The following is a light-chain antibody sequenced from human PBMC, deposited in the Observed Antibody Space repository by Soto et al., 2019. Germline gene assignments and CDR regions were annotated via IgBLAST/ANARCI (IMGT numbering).Light chain of an antibody. CDR1: SSAVGSYNL. Sequence: QSARTQPASVSGSPGQAITISCTGTSSAVGSYNLVSWYQQHPGKAPKLMIYEGSKRPSGVSNRFSGSKSGNTASLTISGLQAEDEADYYCCSYAGSSTYVFGTGTKLTVL. J-gene: IGLJ1*01. CDR2: EGS. CDR3: CSYAGSSTYV. V-gene: IGLV2-23*01.